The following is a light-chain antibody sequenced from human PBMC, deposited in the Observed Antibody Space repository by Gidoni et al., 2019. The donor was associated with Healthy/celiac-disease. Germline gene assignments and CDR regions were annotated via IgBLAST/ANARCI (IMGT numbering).Light chain of an antibody. CDR1: NIGSKS. CDR2: DDS. CDR3: QVWDSSSDHVV. J-gene: IGLJ2*01. Sequence: YVLTQPPSVSVAPGKTARITCGGNNIGSKSVHWYQQKPGQDPVLVVYDDSERPSGIPERFSGSNSGNTATLTISRVEAGDEADYYCQVWDSSSDHVVFGGGTKLTVL. V-gene: IGLV3-21*03.